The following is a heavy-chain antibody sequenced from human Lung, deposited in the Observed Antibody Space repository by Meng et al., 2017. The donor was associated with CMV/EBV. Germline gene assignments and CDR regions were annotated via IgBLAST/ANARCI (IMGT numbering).Heavy chain of an antibody. CDR3: ARSPWAGYFDF. CDR2: TYYRSKWSN. CDR1: GDSVSNNSAA. Sequence: QTXTLTXAISGDSVSNNSAAWNWNRQAPSRGLEWLGRTYYRSKWSNDYAVSLKSRITINPDTSKNQFFLQLNSVTPDDTDVYYCARSPWAGYFDFWGRGTLVTVSS. J-gene: IGHJ2*01. V-gene: IGHV6-1*01.